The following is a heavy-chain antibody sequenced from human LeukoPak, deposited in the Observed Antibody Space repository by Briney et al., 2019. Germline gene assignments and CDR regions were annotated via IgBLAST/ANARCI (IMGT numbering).Heavy chain of an antibody. Sequence: ASVQVSCKVSGYTLTELSMHWVRRAPGKGLEWMGGFDPEDGGTIYAQKFQGRVTMTEDTSTDTAYMELSSLRSEDTAVYYCATARVLVGGWFDPWGQGTLVTVSS. CDR1: GYTLTELS. D-gene: IGHD2-15*01. CDR2: FDPEDGGT. V-gene: IGHV1-24*01. CDR3: ATARVLVGGWFDP. J-gene: IGHJ5*02.